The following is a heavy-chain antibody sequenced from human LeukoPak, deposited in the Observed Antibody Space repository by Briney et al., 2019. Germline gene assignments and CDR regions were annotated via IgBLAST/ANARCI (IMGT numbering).Heavy chain of an antibody. CDR2: INGNGGRI. J-gene: IGHJ4*02. V-gene: IGHV3-23*01. CDR1: GFTFSNFA. Sequence: PGGSLRLSCAASGFTFSNFAMSWVRQAPEKGLECVSGINGNGGRIYYADSVKGRFTISRDNSKNTLYLQMNSLRADDTAVYYCAKRDYSDSNSYSPLFANWGLGTLVTVSS. CDR3: AKRDYSDSNSYSPLFAN. D-gene: IGHD3-22*01.